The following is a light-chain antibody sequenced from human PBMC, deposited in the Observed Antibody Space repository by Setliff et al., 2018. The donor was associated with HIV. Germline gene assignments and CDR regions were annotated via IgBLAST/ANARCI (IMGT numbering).Light chain of an antibody. V-gene: IGLV2-11*01. CDR2: DVT. Sequence: QSVLTQPRSVSGSPGQSVTISCTGTSSDVGVYNYVSWYQLHPGKAPKLMIYDVTKRPSGVPDRFSGSKSGNTASLTISGLQAEDEADYYCQSYDSSLSGYVFGTGTKVTVL. CDR1: SSDVGVYNY. J-gene: IGLJ1*01. CDR3: QSYDSSLSGYV.